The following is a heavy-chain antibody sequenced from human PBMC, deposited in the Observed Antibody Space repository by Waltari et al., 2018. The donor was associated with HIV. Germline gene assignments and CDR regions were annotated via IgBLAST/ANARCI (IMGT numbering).Heavy chain of an antibody. J-gene: IGHJ3*02. CDR3: AREGTFDI. CDR2: ISNYNGNT. V-gene: IGHV1-18*01. Sequence: QGHLVQPGAVVRKPGAPVKVSCEASGYMFTNFGISWVRQAPGQGLEWMGRISNYNGNTNYAQKFRGRVTMTTDPSVSTAYMELRTLKSDDTATYYCAREGTFDIWGQGTMVTVSS. CDR1: GYMFTNFG.